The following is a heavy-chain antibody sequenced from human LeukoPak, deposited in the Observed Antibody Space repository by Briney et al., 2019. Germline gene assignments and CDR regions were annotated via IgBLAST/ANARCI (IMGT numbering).Heavy chain of an antibody. CDR2: IIPIFGTA. CDR1: GGTFSSYA. Sequence: SVKVSCKASGGTFSSYAISWVRQAPGQGLEWMGGIIPIFGTANYAQKFQGRVTITTDESTSTAYMELSSLRSEDTAVYYCARVTCSSTSYQKYYFDYWGQGTLVTVSS. CDR3: ARVTCSSTSYQKYYFDY. V-gene: IGHV1-69*05. D-gene: IGHD2-2*01. J-gene: IGHJ4*02.